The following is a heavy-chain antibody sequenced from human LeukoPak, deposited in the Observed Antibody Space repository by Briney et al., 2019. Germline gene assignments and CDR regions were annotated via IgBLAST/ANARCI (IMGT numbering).Heavy chain of an antibody. CDR3: ARGAPGSYCSGGSCPYFDY. J-gene: IGHJ4*02. CDR2: MSPNSGNT. V-gene: IGHV1-8*01. Sequence: ASVKVSCKASAYTFTSYDINWVRQATRQGLEWMGWMSPNSGNTGYAQKFQGRVTMTRNTSISTAYMELSSLRSEDTAVYYCARGAPGSYCSGGSCPYFDYWGQGTLISVSS. D-gene: IGHD2-15*01. CDR1: AYTFTSYD.